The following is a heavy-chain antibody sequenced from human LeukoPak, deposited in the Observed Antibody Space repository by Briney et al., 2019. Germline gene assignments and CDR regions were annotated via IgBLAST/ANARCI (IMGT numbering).Heavy chain of an antibody. J-gene: IGHJ4*02. CDR1: GFTFTNFA. CDR3: AKGATSGYYTLEY. D-gene: IGHD2-2*01. CDR2: ISGSGDST. V-gene: IGHV3-23*01. Sequence: GGSLRLSCAASGFTFTNFAMTWVRQAPGKGLEWVSSISGSGDSTYYADSVKGRFSISRDNSKNVLNLQMNSLRTEDTAVFYCAKGATSGYYTLEYWGQGTLVTVSS.